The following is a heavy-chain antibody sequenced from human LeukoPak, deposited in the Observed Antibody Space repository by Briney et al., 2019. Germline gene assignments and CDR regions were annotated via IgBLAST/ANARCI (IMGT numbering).Heavy chain of an antibody. V-gene: IGHV1-18*04. Sequence: GASVKVSCKASGYTFTSYGISWVRQAPGQGLEWMGWISAYNGSTNYAQKLQGRVTMTTDTSTSTAYMELRSLRSDDTAVYYCAGITFGGVPQGWGQGTLVTVSS. J-gene: IGHJ4*02. D-gene: IGHD3-16*01. CDR2: ISAYNGST. CDR1: GYTFTSYG. CDR3: AGITFGGVPQG.